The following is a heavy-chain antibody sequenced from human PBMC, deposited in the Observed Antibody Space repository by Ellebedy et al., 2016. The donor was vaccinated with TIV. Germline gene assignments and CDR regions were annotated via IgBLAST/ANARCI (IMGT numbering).Heavy chain of an antibody. CDR3: AKDRTPGDGYWVFDY. Sequence: GESLKTSCAASGFTFSSYAMTWVRQAPGKGLEWVSGIVGRGAQKYADSVKGRFTISRDNSKSTLDLQMNSLRAEETAVYFCAKDRTPGDGYWVFDYWGQGTLVTVSS. V-gene: IGHV3-23*01. CDR2: IVGRGA. D-gene: IGHD5-18*01. J-gene: IGHJ4*02. CDR1: GFTFSSYA.